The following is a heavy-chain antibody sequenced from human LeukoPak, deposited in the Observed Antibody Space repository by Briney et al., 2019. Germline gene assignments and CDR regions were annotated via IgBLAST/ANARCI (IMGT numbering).Heavy chain of an antibody. CDR3: ARGKAGTYYYCGMDV. D-gene: IGHD6-19*01. J-gene: IGHJ6*02. CDR1: GGSFSGYY. Sequence: SETLSLTFAVYGGSFSGYYSSWIRQPPGKGLEWIGEINHSGSTNYNPSLKSRVTISVDTSKNQFSLKLSSVTAADTAVYYCARGKAGTYYYCGMDVWGQGTTVTVSS. V-gene: IGHV4-34*01. CDR2: INHSGST.